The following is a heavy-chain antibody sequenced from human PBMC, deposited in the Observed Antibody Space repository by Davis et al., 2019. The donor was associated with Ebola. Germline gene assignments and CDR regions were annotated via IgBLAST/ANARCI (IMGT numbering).Heavy chain of an antibody. D-gene: IGHD5-12*01. J-gene: IGHJ4*02. Sequence: ASVKVSCKASGYTFTSYYMHWVRQAPGQGLEWMGIINPSGGSTSYAQKFQGRVTMTRNTSISTAYMELSSLRSEDTAVYYCARAPKWLRRVYYFDYWGQGTLVTVSS. CDR3: ARAPKWLRRVYYFDY. V-gene: IGHV1-46*01. CDR1: GYTFTSYY. CDR2: INPSGGST.